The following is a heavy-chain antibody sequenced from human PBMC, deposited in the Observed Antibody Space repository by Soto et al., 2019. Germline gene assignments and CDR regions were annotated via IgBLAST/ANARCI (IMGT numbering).Heavy chain of an antibody. J-gene: IGHJ6*02. CDR2: ISSSSGYI. D-gene: IGHD5-18*01. CDR3: ARVRSYSYGQGYGMDV. V-gene: IGHV3-21*01. Sequence: EVQLVESGGGLVKPGGSLRLSCVASGFTFSTYSMNWVRQAPGKGLEWVSSISSSSGYIYYADSVKGRFTISRDDAKNSLSLQMNSLRAEDTAVYYCARVRSYSYGQGYGMDVWGQGTTVTVSS. CDR1: GFTFSTYS.